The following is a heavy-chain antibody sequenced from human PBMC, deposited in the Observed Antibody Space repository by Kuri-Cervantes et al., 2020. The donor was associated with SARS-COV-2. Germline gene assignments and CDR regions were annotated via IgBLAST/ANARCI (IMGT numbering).Heavy chain of an antibody. CDR3: AREGTGPHSHD. Sequence: GGSLRLSCVVFGIDISNYWMSWVRQAPGKGLEWVANIKQDGSEKYYVDSVKGRFTIARDNAKNSLHLQTNSLRVEDTAVYYCAREGTGPHSHDWGQGTLVTVSS. CDR1: GIDISNYW. V-gene: IGHV3-7*01. D-gene: IGHD7-27*01. CDR2: IKQDGSEK. J-gene: IGHJ4*02.